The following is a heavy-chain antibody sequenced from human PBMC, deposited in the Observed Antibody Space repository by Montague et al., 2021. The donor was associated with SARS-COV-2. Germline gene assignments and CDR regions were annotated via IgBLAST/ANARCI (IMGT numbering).Heavy chain of an antibody. Sequence: SETLSLTCTVAGGSISSSSYDWGWIRQPPGKGLEWIGSIDYSGXTXYXXXXKXRVTISVDTSKNQFSLKLSSVTAADTAVYYCARLASGWWELTLDYWGQGTLVTVSS. J-gene: IGHJ4*02. V-gene: IGHV4-39*01. D-gene: IGHD2-15*01. CDR2: IDYSGXT. CDR1: GGSISSSSYD. CDR3: ARLASGWWELTLDY.